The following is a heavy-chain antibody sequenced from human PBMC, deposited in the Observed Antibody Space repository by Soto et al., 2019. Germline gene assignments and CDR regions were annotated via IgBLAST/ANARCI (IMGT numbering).Heavy chain of an antibody. J-gene: IGHJ4*02. Sequence: GGSLRLSCAASGFTFSSYAMSWVRQAPGKGLEWVSAISGSGGSTYYADSVKGRFTISRDNSKNTLYLQMNSLRAEDTAVYYCAKDHGPWELLPVDYWGQGTLVTVSS. D-gene: IGHD1-26*01. CDR1: GFTFSSYA. CDR3: AKDHGPWELLPVDY. CDR2: ISGSGGST. V-gene: IGHV3-23*01.